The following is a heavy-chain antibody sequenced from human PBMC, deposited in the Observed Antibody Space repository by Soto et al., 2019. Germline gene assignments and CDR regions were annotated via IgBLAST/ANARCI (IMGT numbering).Heavy chain of an antibody. V-gene: IGHV1-69*06. CDR2: IIPIFGAT. J-gene: IGHJ6*03. CDR1: GGIFSTYA. D-gene: IGHD2-2*02. Sequence: ASVKVSCKASGGIFSTYAISWLRQAPGQGLEWMGWIIPIFGATNYAQKFQGRVTMTADKSTSTACMELSRLRSDDTAVYYCASCSTSCYSGYYYYYMDVWGKGTTVTVSS. CDR3: ASCSTSCYSGYYYYYMDV.